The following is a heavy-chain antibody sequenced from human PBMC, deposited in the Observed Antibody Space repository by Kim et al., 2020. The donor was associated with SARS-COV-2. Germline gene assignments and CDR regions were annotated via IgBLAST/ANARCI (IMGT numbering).Heavy chain of an antibody. CDR3: ASFYCSSWYTVDY. V-gene: IGHV3-11*03. Sequence: AGSEKGRFSISRENAKNTLYLKMNSLRAEDTAVYYCASFYCSSWYTVDYWGQGTLVTVSS. D-gene: IGHD6-13*01. J-gene: IGHJ4*02.